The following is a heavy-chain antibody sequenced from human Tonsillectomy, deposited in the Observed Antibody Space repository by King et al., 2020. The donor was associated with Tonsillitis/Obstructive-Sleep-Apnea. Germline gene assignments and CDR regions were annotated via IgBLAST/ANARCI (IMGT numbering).Heavy chain of an antibody. J-gene: IGHJ6*03. D-gene: IGHD6-19*01. CDR1: GFTFSDYG. V-gene: IGHV3-21*01. CDR3: ARVHHWLVLVDSYYYMDV. CDR2: IRRSSSYI. Sequence: VQLVESGGGLVKPGGSLRLSCAASGFTFSDYGMNWVRQAPGKGLEWVSSIRRSSSYIYYADSVRGRFTISRDNAKNSLYLQMNSLRVEDTAVYYCARVHHWLVLVDSYYYMDVWGKGTTVTVSS.